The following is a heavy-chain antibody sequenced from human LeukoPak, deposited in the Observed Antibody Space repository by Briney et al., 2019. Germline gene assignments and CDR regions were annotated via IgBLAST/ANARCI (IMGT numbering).Heavy chain of an antibody. Sequence: SETLSLTCTVSGDSVSRSDSYWDWIRQPPGKGLEWIGTIYYSGRTYYSPSLKSRVTMSVDPSNNQFSLNLRSVTAADTAVYYCARRRYYDGSGYLEWGQGTLLSVSS. CDR3: ARRRYYDGSGYLE. V-gene: IGHV4-39*01. CDR1: GDSVSRSDSY. J-gene: IGHJ1*01. CDR2: IYYSGRT. D-gene: IGHD3-22*01.